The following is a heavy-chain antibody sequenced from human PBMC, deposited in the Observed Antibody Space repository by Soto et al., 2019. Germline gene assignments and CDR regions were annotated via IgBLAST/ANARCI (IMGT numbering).Heavy chain of an antibody. CDR2: INAGNGNT. CDR3: AICSGGSCYPNYYYYGMDV. D-gene: IGHD2-15*01. Sequence: GASVKVSCKASGYTFTSYAMHWVRQAPGQRLEWMGWINAGNGNTKYSQKFQGRVTITRDTSASTAYMELSSLRSEDTAVYYCAICSGGSCYPNYYYYGMDVWGQGTTVTVSS. V-gene: IGHV1-3*01. CDR1: GYTFTSYA. J-gene: IGHJ6*02.